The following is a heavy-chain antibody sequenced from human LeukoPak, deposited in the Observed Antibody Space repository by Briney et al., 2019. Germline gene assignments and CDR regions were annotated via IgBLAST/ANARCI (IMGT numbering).Heavy chain of an antibody. Sequence: SVKVSCKASGGTFSSYAISWVRQAPGQGLEWMGRIIPIFGTANYAQKFQGRVTMTRDTSTSTVYMELSSLRSEDTAVYYCAREVRSLSAHQYYYGSGTTLDWFDPWGQGTLVTVSS. CDR1: GGTFSSYA. V-gene: IGHV1-69*05. CDR3: AREVRSLSAHQYYYGSGTTLDWFDP. J-gene: IGHJ5*02. CDR2: IIPIFGTA. D-gene: IGHD3-10*01.